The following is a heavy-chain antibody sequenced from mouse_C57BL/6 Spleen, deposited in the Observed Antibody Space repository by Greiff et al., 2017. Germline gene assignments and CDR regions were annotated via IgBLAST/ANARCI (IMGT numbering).Heavy chain of an antibody. D-gene: IGHD1-1*01. CDR1: GFTFSSYG. J-gene: IGHJ1*03. CDR3: AVPFITTAFDV. V-gene: IGHV5-6*01. Sequence: EVQLVESGGDLVKPGGSLKLSCAASGFTFSSYGMSWVRQTPDKRLAWVATISSGGSYTYYPDSVKGRFTISRDNAKNTLYLQMSSLKSEDTAMYYCAVPFITTAFDVWGTGTTVTVSS. CDR2: ISSGGSYT.